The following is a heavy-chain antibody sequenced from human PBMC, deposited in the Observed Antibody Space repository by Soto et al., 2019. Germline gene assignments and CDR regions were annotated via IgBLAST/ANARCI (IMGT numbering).Heavy chain of an antibody. CDR1: GYTFIRYG. CDR2: ISPYNDYT. CDR3: ARGGYYDNVWKKLNYYGLDV. J-gene: IGHJ6*02. D-gene: IGHD3-16*01. V-gene: IGHV1-18*01. Sequence: QVQLVQSAAEVKKPGASVKVSCKASGYTFIRYGITWVRQAPGQGLEWVGWISPYNDYTEYAQKCHGRVTMPTDTSTKTVNVALRGLRSDDTAVYYCARGGYYDNVWKKLNYYGLDVWGQGTTVTVSS.